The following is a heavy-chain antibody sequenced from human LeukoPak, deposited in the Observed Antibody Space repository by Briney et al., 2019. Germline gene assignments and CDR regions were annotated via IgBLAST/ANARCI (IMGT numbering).Heavy chain of an antibody. CDR2: MNPNSGNT. CDR3: ARSTYSSGWPYYYYYGMDV. CDR1: GYTFTGYY. J-gene: IGHJ6*02. Sequence: ASVKVSCKASGYTFTGYYMHWVRQATGQGLEWMGWMNPNSGNTGYAQKFQGRVTMTRNTSISTAYMELSSLRSEDTAVYYCARSTYSSGWPYYYYYGMDVWGQGTTVTVSS. D-gene: IGHD6-19*01. V-gene: IGHV1-8*02.